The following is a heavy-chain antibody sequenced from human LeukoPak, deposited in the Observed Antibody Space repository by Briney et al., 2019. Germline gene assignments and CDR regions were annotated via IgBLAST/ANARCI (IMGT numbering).Heavy chain of an antibody. CDR2: IYSGGRT. Sequence: GGSLRLSCVVTGFNVSNTYMSWVRQAPGKGLEWVSVIYSGGRTYYADSVKGRFTMSRDNSKNTLYFQMNSLTAEDTAVYFCARGTWNPALLDSWGQGTLVTASS. V-gene: IGHV3-53*01. CDR1: GFNVSNTY. CDR3: ARGTWNPALLDS. J-gene: IGHJ4*02. D-gene: IGHD1-1*01.